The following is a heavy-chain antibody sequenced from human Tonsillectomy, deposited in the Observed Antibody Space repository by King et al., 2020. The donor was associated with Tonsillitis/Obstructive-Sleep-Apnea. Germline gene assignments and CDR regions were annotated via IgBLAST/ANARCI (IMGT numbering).Heavy chain of an antibody. J-gene: IGHJ4*02. Sequence: VQLQQWGAGLLKPSETLSLTCAVYGGSFSGYCWSWIRQPPGKGLEWIWEINHSGSTNYNPSLKSRVTLSVETSKNQFSLKLNSVTAADTSVYYCARGKNYGGNSAFDYWGQGTLVTVSS. CDR3: ARGKNYGGNSAFDY. CDR2: INHSGST. V-gene: IGHV4-34*01. D-gene: IGHD4-23*01. CDR1: GGSFSGYC.